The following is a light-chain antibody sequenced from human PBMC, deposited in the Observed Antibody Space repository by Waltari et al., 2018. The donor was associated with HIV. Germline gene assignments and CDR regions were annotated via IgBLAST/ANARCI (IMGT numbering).Light chain of an antibody. CDR2: DVS. CDR3: CSYAGSSTHVV. J-gene: IGLJ2*01. V-gene: IGLV2-23*02. Sequence: QSALTQPASVSGSPGQSITISCTGTSRDVGGYTYVSWYQQHPGKAPKLMIYDVSKRPSGVSNRFSGSKSGNTASLTISGLQAEDEADYYCCSYAGSSTHVVFGGGTKLTVL. CDR1: SRDVGGYTY.